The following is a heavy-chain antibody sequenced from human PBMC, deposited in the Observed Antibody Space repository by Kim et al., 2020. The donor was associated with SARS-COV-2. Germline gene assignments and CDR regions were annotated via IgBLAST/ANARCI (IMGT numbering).Heavy chain of an antibody. Sequence: YADSVKGRFTISRDNSKNTLYLQMNSLRAEDTAVYYCARARGDYYGMDVWGQGTTVTVSS. V-gene: IGHV3-53*01. D-gene: IGHD4-17*01. CDR3: ARARGDYYGMDV. J-gene: IGHJ6*02.